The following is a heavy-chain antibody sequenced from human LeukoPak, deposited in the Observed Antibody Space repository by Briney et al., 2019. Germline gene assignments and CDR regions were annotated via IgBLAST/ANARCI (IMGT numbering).Heavy chain of an antibody. CDR3: AKDGAAVPGHLDY. CDR2: ISGSGGST. J-gene: IGHJ4*02. D-gene: IGHD4/OR15-4a*01. Sequence: GGSLRLSCAASGVTFSSYAMSWVRQAPGKGLEWVSAISGSGGSTYYADSVKGRFTISRDNSKNTLYLQMNSLRAEDTAVYYCAKDGAAVPGHLDYWGQGTLVTVSS. V-gene: IGHV3-23*01. CDR1: GVTFSSYA.